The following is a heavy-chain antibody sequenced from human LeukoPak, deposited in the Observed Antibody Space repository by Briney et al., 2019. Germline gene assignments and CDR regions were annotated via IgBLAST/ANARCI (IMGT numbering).Heavy chain of an antibody. CDR2: ISSSSRSI. CDR1: GFTLSSYS. D-gene: IGHD1-26*01. CDR3: VLGSPFDY. V-gene: IGHV3-48*02. Sequence: GGSLRLSCAAPGFTLSSYSMNWVRQAPGKGLEWVSYISSSSRSIYYADSVKGRFTISRDNANNSLSLQMNSLRDEDTAVYYCVLGSPFDYWGQGTLVTVSS. J-gene: IGHJ4*02.